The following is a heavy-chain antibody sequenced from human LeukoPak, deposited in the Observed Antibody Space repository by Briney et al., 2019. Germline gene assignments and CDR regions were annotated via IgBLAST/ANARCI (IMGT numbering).Heavy chain of an antibody. D-gene: IGHD6-6*01. CDR1: GGSISSNNW. Sequence: SETLSLTCAVSGGSISSNNWWSWVRQPPGKGLEWIGEIYHSGSANYNPSLKSRVTILVDKSKNQLSLILSSVTAADTAVYYCARDVGARLPGYWGQGTLVTASS. J-gene: IGHJ4*02. CDR3: ARDVGARLPGY. V-gene: IGHV4-4*02. CDR2: IYHSGSA.